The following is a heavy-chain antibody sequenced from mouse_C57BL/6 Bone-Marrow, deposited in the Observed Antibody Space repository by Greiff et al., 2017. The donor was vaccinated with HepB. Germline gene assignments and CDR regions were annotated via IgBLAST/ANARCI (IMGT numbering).Heavy chain of an antibody. V-gene: IGHV1-82*01. D-gene: IGHD1-1*01. CDR2: IYPGDGDT. J-gene: IGHJ4*01. Sequence: QVQLQQSGPELVKPGASVKISCKASGYAFSSSWMNWVKQRPGKGLEWIGRIYPGDGDTNYNGKFKGKATLTADKSSSTAYMQLSSLTSEDSAVYFCAREPYYYGSSPWDYWGQGTSVTGSS. CDR1: GYAFSSSW. CDR3: AREPYYYGSSPWDY.